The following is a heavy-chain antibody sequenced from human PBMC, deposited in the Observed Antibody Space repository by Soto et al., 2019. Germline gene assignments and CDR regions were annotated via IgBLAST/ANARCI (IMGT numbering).Heavy chain of an antibody. D-gene: IGHD3-16*02. CDR3: ARKDAYVWWSYRDPFDY. CDR1: GGSFSGYY. V-gene: IGHV4-34*01. CDR2: SNHSGST. Sequence: QVQLQQWGAGLLKPSETLSLTCAVYGGSFSGYYWSWIRQPPGKGLEWIGESNHSGSTNYNPSLKSRVTISVDTSKNQFSLKLISVTAADMAVYYCARKDAYVWWSYRDPFDYWVQGTLVTVSS. J-gene: IGHJ4*02.